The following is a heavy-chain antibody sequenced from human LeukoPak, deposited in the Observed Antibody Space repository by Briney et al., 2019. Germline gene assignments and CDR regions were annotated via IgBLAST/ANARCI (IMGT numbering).Heavy chain of an antibody. J-gene: IGHJ6*03. CDR2: ISSSGSTI. V-gene: IGHV3-48*03. Sequence: PGGSLRLSCAASGFTFSSYEMNWVRQAPGKGLEWVSYISSSGSTIHYADSVKGRFTISRDNAKNSLYLQMNSLRAEDTAVYYCARETIAAAGTYYMDVWGKGTTVTVSS. CDR1: GFTFSSYE. D-gene: IGHD6-13*01. CDR3: ARETIAAAGTYYMDV.